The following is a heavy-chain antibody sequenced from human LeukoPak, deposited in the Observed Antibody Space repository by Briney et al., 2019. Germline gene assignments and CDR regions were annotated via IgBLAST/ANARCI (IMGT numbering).Heavy chain of an antibody. V-gene: IGHV4-34*01. CDR1: AESFSGYH. CDR2: INHSGGT. Sequence: SETLSLTCAVYAESFSGYHWSWIRQPPGKGLEWIGDINHSGGTYYNPSLKSRVTISVDTSKNQFSLTLNSVTAADTAVYFCARGPYSYDSSGAFDIWGQGTMVTVSS. J-gene: IGHJ3*02. D-gene: IGHD3-22*01. CDR3: ARGPYSYDSSGAFDI.